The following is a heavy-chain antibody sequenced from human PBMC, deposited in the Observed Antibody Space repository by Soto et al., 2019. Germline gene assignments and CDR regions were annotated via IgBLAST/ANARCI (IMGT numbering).Heavy chain of an antibody. CDR2: SKSKTNGGTT. CDR1: GFTFSSAW. J-gene: IGHJ4*02. V-gene: IGHV3-15*01. Sequence: EVQLVESGGGLVKPGGSLRLSCAASGFTFSSAWMSWVRQAPGKGLHLVGHSKSKTNGGTTDYAAPVKGRFTISGDDSNSTLYLQIKGPKTEGTAVYYCNTGDDWGQGTLVTVS. D-gene: IGHD2-8*02. CDR3: NTGDD.